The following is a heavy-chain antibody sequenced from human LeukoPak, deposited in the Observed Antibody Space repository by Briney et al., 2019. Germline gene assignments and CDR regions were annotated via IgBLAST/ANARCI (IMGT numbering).Heavy chain of an antibody. D-gene: IGHD6-13*01. J-gene: IGHJ4*02. Sequence: EASVTVSCKASGYTFSAYGISWVRQAPGQGLEWMGYISAYSGNTNYAQRLQGRVTMTTDTSTSTAYMELRSLRSDDTAVYFCARDSHIAGVAYYFDYWGQGTLVTVSS. CDR2: ISAYSGNT. V-gene: IGHV1-18*01. CDR3: ARDSHIAGVAYYFDY. CDR1: GYTFSAYG.